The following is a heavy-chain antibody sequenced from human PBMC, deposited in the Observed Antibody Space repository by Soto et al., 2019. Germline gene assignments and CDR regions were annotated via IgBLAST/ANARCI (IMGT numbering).Heavy chain of an antibody. Sequence: QVQLVQSGAEVKKPGASVKVSCKASGYTFTSYAMHWVRQAPGQRLEWMGWINAGNGNTKYSQKFQGRVTITRDTSASTAYMELSSLRSEDTAVYYCARVDGSGSYYSENSHAFDILGQGTMVTVSS. V-gene: IGHV1-3*01. CDR2: INAGNGNT. J-gene: IGHJ3*02. CDR1: GYTFTSYA. CDR3: ARVDGSGSYYSENSHAFDI. D-gene: IGHD3-10*01.